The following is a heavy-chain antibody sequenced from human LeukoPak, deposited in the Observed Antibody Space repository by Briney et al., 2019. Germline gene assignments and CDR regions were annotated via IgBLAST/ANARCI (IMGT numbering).Heavy chain of an antibody. D-gene: IGHD5-24*01. CDR1: GYRFCNYW. Sequence: GESLKISFKSSGYRFCNYWIAWVRQMPGKGLESMGIIYPGDSDTRYSPSFQGQVTFSADKSISTAYLQWSSLKASDTAMYYCARLSDGYNDFWGQGTLVTVSS. J-gene: IGHJ4*02. CDR3: ARLSDGYNDF. V-gene: IGHV5-51*01. CDR2: IYPGDSDT.